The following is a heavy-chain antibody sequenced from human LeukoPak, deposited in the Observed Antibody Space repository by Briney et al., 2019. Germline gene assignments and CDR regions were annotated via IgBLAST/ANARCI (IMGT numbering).Heavy chain of an antibody. CDR2: INPNGGGR. V-gene: IGHV1-2*02. CDR3: ATVGYFYGSGSHTGGYLDY. D-gene: IGHD3-10*01. J-gene: IGHJ4*02. CDR1: GYTFTGYY. Sequence: ASVKVSCKASGYTFTGYYLHWVGQAAGQGLEWRGWINPNGGGREYAQKFHGRVNMTRETAISTAYMELSSLTFDDTAIYYCATVGYFYGSGSHTGGYLDYWGQGTLVTVSS.